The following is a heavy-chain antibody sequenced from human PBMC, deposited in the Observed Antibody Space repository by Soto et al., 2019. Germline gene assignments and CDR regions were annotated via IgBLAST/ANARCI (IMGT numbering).Heavy chain of an antibody. CDR2: INHSGST. J-gene: IGHJ5*02. CDR3: ARVGSPVVPAAIAHWFDP. Sequence: SETLSLTCAVYGGSFSGYYWSWIRQPPGKGLEWIGEINHSGSTNYNPSLKSRVTISVDTSKNQFSLKLSSVTAADTAVYYCARVGSPVVPAAIAHWFDPWGQGTLVTVSS. D-gene: IGHD2-2*02. CDR1: GGSFSGYY. V-gene: IGHV4-34*01.